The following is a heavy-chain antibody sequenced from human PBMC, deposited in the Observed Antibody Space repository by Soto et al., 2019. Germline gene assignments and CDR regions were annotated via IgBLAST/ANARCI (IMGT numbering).Heavy chain of an antibody. CDR3: ARGHVLLWFGEPTLDV. J-gene: IGHJ6*02. V-gene: IGHV4-34*01. D-gene: IGHD3-10*01. CDR1: RGSFNDYY. CDR2: INHRGST. Sequence: SETLSLTCAVYRGSFNDYYWTWIRQPPGKGLEWIGYINHRGSTNYNPSLKSRVTISVDTSKNQFSLKLSSVTAADTAVYYCARGHVLLWFGEPTLDVWGQGTTVTVSS.